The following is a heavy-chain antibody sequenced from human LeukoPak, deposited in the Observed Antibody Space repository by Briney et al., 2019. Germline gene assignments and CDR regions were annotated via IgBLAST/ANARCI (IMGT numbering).Heavy chain of an antibody. D-gene: IGHD4-23*01. J-gene: IGHJ4*02. CDR2: IKNDGSSS. CDR1: GFTFSNAW. Sequence: GGSLRLSCAASGFTFSNAWMSWVRQAPGKGLVWVSRIKNDGSSSTYADSVKGRFTISRDNAKNSLYLQMNTLRAEDTAVYYCVRDLDLGGYSSFEYWGQGALVTVSS. V-gene: IGHV3-74*01. CDR3: VRDLDLGGYSSFEY.